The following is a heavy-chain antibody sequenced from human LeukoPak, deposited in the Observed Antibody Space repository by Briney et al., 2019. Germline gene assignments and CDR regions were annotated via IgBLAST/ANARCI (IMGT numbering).Heavy chain of an antibody. CDR3: ARASGDIVETATMGSY. CDR2: ISSSSSSI. D-gene: IGHD5-18*01. J-gene: IGHJ4*02. Sequence: GGSLRLSCAASGFTFNSYSMNWVCQAPGKGLEWVSSISSSSSSIYYADSVKGRFTISRDNAKNSLYLQMNSLRAEDTAVYYCARASGDIVETATMGSYWGQGTLVTVSS. V-gene: IGHV3-21*01. CDR1: GFTFNSYS.